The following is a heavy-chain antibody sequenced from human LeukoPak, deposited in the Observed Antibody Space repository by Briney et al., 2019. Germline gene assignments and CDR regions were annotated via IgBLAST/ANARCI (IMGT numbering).Heavy chain of an antibody. Sequence: PGGSLRLSCADSGFTFSSHWMHWVRQAPGKGLVWVSRIKYDASSTSYADSVKGRFTISRDNAKNTLYLQMNSLRAGDTAVYYCARGATYAYYQDYWGQGTLVTVSS. CDR1: GFTFSSHW. J-gene: IGHJ4*02. CDR2: IKYDASST. CDR3: ARGATYAYYQDY. D-gene: IGHD1-26*01. V-gene: IGHV3-74*01.